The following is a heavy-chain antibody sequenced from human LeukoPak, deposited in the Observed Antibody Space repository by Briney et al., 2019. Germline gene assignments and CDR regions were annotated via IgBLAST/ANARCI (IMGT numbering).Heavy chain of an antibody. CDR1: GGSISSGGYY. CDR2: TYYSGST. J-gene: IGHJ5*02. CDR3: ASTGIAAAGTGWWFDP. D-gene: IGHD6-13*01. V-gene: IGHV4-31*03. Sequence: PSQTLSLTCTVSGGSISSGGYYWSWIRQHPGKGLEWIGYTYYSGSTYYNPSLKSRVTISVDTSKNQFSLKLSSVTAAGTAVYYCASTGIAAAGTGWWFDPWGQGTLVTVSS.